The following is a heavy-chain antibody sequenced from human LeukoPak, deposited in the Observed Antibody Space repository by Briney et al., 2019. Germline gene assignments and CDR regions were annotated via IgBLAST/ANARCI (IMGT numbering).Heavy chain of an antibody. CDR1: GFTFSSYW. Sequence: GGSLRLSCAASGFTFSSYWMSWVRQAPGKGLEWVANIKQDGSEKYYVDSVKGRFTISRDNAKNSLYLQMNSLRAEDTAVYYCARDQAGAGLLPFYYYYYYHMDVWGKGTTVTISS. D-gene: IGHD3-22*01. V-gene: IGHV3-7*01. CDR3: ARDQAGAGLLPFYYYYYYHMDV. J-gene: IGHJ6*03. CDR2: IKQDGSEK.